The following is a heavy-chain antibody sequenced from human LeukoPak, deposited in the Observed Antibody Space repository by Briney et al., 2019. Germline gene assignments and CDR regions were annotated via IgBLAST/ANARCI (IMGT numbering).Heavy chain of an antibody. J-gene: IGHJ6*02. CDR2: INPSGGST. Sequence: ASVKVSCKASGYTFTSYYMHWLRQAPGQGLEWMGIINPSGGSTSYAQKFQGRVTMTRDTSTSTVYMELSSLRSEDTAVYYCARSTYYDFWSGYPYYYYGMDVWGQGTTVTVSS. CDR1: GYTFTSYY. CDR3: ARSTYYDFWSGYPYYYYGMDV. V-gene: IGHV1-46*01. D-gene: IGHD3-3*01.